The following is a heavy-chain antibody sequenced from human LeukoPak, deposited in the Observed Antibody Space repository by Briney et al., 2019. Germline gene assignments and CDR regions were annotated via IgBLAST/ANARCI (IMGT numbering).Heavy chain of an antibody. J-gene: IGHJ5*02. Sequence: PSETLSLTCAVSGASISSGTYSWGWMRQPPGKGVEWIAHIYNGVNTNYNPSLKSRVTISVDTSKNQFSLRLNSVTAADTAVYYCARSRAFNSGAFDPWGQGSLVTVSS. V-gene: IGHV4-61*01. CDR1: GASISSGTYS. D-gene: IGHD1-26*01. CDR2: IYNGVNT. CDR3: ARSRAFNSGAFDP.